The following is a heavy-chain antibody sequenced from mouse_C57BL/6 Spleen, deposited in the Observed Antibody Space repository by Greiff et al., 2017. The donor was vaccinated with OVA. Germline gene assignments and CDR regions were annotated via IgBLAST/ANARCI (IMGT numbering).Heavy chain of an antibody. CDR3: ARSEGLYDYDDGRYLDY. Sequence: VQLQQSGAELARPGASVKMSCKASGYTFTSYTMHWVKQRPGQGLEWIGYINPSSGYTKYNQKFKDKATLTADKSSSTAYMQLSSLTSEDSAVYYCARSEGLYDYDDGRYLDYWGQGTTLTVSS. D-gene: IGHD2-4*01. V-gene: IGHV1-4*01. J-gene: IGHJ2*01. CDR1: GYTFTSYT. CDR2: INPSSGYT.